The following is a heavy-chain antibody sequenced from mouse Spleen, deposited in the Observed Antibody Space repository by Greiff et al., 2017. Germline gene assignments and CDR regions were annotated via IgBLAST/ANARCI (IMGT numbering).Heavy chain of an antibody. CDR1: GFSLTSYG. CDR2: IWSGGST. D-gene: IGHD1-2*01. V-gene: IGHV2-2*01. Sequence: VKLMESGPGLVQPSQSLSITCTVSGFSLTSYGVHWVRQSPGKGLEWLGVIWSGGSTDYNAAFISRLSISKDNSKSQVFFKMNSLQADDTAIYYCARRDSLLRPWFAYWGQGTLVTVSA. CDR3: ARRDSLLRPWFAY. J-gene: IGHJ3*01.